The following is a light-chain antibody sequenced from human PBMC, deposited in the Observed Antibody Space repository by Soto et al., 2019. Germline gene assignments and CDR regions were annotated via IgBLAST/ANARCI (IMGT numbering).Light chain of an antibody. CDR2: DAS. Sequence: EIVLTQSPGTLFLSPGERATLSCRTSQSVISSYLAWYQQKPGQAPRLLISDASSRATGIPDRFSGSGSGTDFTLTISRLEPEDFAVYYCQQYGSSLGYTFGPGTRLEIK. CDR3: QQYGSSLGYT. CDR1: QSVISSY. V-gene: IGKV3-20*01. J-gene: IGKJ2*01.